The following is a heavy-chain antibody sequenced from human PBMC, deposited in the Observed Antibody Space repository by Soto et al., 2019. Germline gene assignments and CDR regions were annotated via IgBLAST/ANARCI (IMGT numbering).Heavy chain of an antibody. CDR3: ARGYYDFWSGYYIEWFDP. D-gene: IGHD3-3*01. Sequence: ASVKVSCKASGYTFTSYGISWVRQAPGQGLEWMGWISAYNGNTNYAQKLQGRVTMTTDTSTSTAYMELRSLRSDDTVVYYCARGYYDFWSGYYIEWFDPWGQGTLVTVSS. CDR1: GYTFTSYG. J-gene: IGHJ5*02. V-gene: IGHV1-18*01. CDR2: ISAYNGNT.